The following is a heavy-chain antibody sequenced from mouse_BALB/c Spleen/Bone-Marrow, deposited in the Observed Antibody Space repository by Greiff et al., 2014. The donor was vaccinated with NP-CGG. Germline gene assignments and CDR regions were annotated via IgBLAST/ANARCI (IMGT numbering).Heavy chain of an antibody. CDR3: TRGGVYYDYDGAWFAY. CDR2: IYPGSGST. CDR1: GYTFTSYW. V-gene: IGHV1S22*01. J-gene: IGHJ3*01. D-gene: IGHD2-4*01. Sequence: SGSELVRPGASVKLSCKASGYTFTSYWMHWVKQRPGQGLEWIGNIYPGSGSTNYDEKFKSKATLTVDTSSSTAYMRLSSLTSEDSAVYYCTRGGVYYDYDGAWFAYWGQGTLVTVSA.